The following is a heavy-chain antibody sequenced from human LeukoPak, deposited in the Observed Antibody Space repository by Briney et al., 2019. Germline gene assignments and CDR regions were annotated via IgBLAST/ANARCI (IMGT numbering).Heavy chain of an antibody. Sequence: GGSLRLSCTASGFTFGDYAMSWFRQAPGKGVEWVGFIRSKAYGGTTEYAASVKGRFTISRDDSKSIAYLQMNSLKTEDTAVYYCTRDPGVTIFGVVPPPDYWGQGTLVTVSS. V-gene: IGHV3-49*03. CDR1: GFTFGDYA. CDR3: TRDPGVTIFGVVPPPDY. D-gene: IGHD3-3*01. CDR2: IRSKAYGGTT. J-gene: IGHJ4*02.